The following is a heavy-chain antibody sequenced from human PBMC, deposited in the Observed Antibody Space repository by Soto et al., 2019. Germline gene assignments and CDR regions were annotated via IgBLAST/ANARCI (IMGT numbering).Heavy chain of an antibody. CDR2: ISYDGSDK. CDR1: GFIFSNYG. D-gene: IGHD3-10*02. Sequence: QVQLVESGGGVVQPGRSLRLSCAGSGFIFSNYGMHWVRQAPGKGLEWVAFISYDGSDKLYADSVKGRFTISRDNSKSTLFLHMNRPRAEDTAVYFCAIVRVADSPLDHWGQGSLVTVSS. J-gene: IGHJ4*02. CDR3: AIVRVADSPLDH. V-gene: IGHV3-30*03.